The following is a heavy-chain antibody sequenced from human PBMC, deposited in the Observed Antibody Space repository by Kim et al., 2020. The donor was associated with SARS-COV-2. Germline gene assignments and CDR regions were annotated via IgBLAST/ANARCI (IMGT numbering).Heavy chain of an antibody. D-gene: IGHD5-18*01. V-gene: IGHV4-59*01. CDR3: ARGYSYGPIDY. CDR1: GGSISSYY. CDR2: IYYSGGT. J-gene: IGHJ4*02. Sequence: SETLSLTCTVSGGSISSYYWSWIRQPPGKGLEWIGYIYYSGGTNYNPSLKSRVTISVDTSKNQFSLKLSSVTAADTAVYYCARGYSYGPIDYWGQGTLVT.